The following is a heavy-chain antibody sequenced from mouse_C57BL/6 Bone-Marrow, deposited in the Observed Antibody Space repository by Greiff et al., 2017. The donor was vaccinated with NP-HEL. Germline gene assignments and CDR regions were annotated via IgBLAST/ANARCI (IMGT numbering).Heavy chain of an antibody. D-gene: IGHD2-2*01. CDR1: GYTFTDYN. J-gene: IGHJ3*01. CDR2: INPNNGGT. Sequence: EVKVVESGPELVKPGASVKIPCKASGYTFTDYNMDWVKQSHGKSLEWIGDINPNNGGTIYNQKFKGKATLTVDKSSSTAYMELRSLTSEDTAVYYCARGFYGYWFAYWGQGTLVTVSA. V-gene: IGHV1-18*01. CDR3: ARGFYGYWFAY.